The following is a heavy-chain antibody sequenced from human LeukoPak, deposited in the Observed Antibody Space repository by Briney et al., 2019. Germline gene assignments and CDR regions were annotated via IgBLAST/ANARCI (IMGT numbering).Heavy chain of an antibody. CDR3: ARDRTDIVVVVAATQGYYAMDV. Sequence: EASVKVSCKASGYTFTSYGISWVRQAPGQGLEWMGWISAYNGNTNYAQKLQGRVTMTTDTSTSTAYMELRSLRSDDTAVYYCARDRTDIVVVVAATQGYYAMDVWGQGTTVTVSS. CDR2: ISAYNGNT. D-gene: IGHD2-15*01. J-gene: IGHJ6*02. CDR1: GYTFTSYG. V-gene: IGHV1-18*01.